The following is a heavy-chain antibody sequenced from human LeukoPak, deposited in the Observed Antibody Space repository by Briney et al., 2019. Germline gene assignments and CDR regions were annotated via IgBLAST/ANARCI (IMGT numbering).Heavy chain of an antibody. CDR2: IWYDGSNK. V-gene: IGHV3-33*01. CDR3: ARDSLGTVFDY. D-gene: IGHD6-13*01. Sequence: PGRSLRLSCAASGFTFSSYGMHWVRQAPGKGLEWAAVIWYDGSNKYYADSVKGRFTISRDNSKNTLYLQMNSLRAEDTAVYYCARDSLGTVFDYWGQGTLVTVSS. J-gene: IGHJ4*02. CDR1: GFTFSSYG.